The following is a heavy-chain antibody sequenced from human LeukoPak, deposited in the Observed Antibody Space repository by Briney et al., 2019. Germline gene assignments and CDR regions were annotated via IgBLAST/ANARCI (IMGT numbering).Heavy chain of an antibody. D-gene: IGHD6-6*01. V-gene: IGHV3-30-3*01. CDR1: GFDFDIYR. J-gene: IGHJ4*02. Sequence: GGSLRLSCAASGFDFDIYRMHWVRQAPGKGLEWVSLISDDGNNKYYSDSVKGRFIISRDNSKKILYLQMNSLTTEDTAVYCCAKGREYSRSSGTDYWGQGTLVTVSS. CDR3: AKGREYSRSSGTDY. CDR2: ISDDGNNK.